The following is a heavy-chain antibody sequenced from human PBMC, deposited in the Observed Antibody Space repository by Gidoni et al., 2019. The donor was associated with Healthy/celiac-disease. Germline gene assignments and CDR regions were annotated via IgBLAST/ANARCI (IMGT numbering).Heavy chain of an antibody. Sequence: EVQLVESGGGLVQPGGSLKLSCAASGFTFSGSAMHWVRQASGKGLEWVGRIRSKANSYATAYAASVKGRFTISRDDSKNTAYLQMNSLKTEDTAVYYCTYPGYSYGYATDYWGQGTLVTVSS. CDR1: GFTFSGSA. V-gene: IGHV3-73*02. CDR2: IRSKANSYAT. D-gene: IGHD5-18*01. J-gene: IGHJ4*02. CDR3: TYPGYSYGYATDY.